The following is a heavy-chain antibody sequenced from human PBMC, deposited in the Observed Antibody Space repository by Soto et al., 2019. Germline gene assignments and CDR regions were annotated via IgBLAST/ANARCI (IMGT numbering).Heavy chain of an antibody. J-gene: IGHJ3*02. CDR1: GYTFTGYY. Sequence: QVQLVQSGAEVKKPGASVKVSCKASGYTFTGYYMHWVRQAPGQGLEWMGWINPNSGGTNYAQKFQGRVTMTRDTSISTAYMELSRLRSDDTAVYYCARVSYDSSGYYRGDAFDIWGQGTMVTVSS. V-gene: IGHV1-2*02. CDR2: INPNSGGT. D-gene: IGHD3-22*01. CDR3: ARVSYDSSGYYRGDAFDI.